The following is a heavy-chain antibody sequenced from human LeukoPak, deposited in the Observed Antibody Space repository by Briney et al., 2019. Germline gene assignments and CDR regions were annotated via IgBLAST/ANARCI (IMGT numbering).Heavy chain of an antibody. J-gene: IGHJ4*02. CDR3: ARAIAVAGPYYFDY. D-gene: IGHD6-19*01. Sequence: GSLRLSCAASGFTFSDYTMNWVRQAPGKGLEWVSSIGSVTTYIYYADSVKGRFTISRDNAKNSLSLQMNSLRAEDTAVYYCARAIAVAGPYYFDYWGQRTLVTVSS. CDR2: IGSVTTYI. CDR1: GFTFSDYT. V-gene: IGHV3-21*01.